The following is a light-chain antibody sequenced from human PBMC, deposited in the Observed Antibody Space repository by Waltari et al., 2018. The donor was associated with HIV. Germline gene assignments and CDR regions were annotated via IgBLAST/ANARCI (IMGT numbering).Light chain of an antibody. CDR1: QRVSSSY. V-gene: IGKV3-20*01. J-gene: IGKJ1*01. CDR2: GAS. Sequence: EIVLTQSQGPLSLSPGERATLSCRASQRVSSSYLAWYQQTPGQAPRLLISGASSRATGIPDRFSGSGSGTDFTLTISRLEPEDFAVYYCQQYGSSPRTFGQGTKVEIK. CDR3: QQYGSSPRT.